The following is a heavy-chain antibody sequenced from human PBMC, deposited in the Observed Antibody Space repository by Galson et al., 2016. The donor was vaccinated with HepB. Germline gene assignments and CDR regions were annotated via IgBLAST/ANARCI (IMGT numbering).Heavy chain of an antibody. CDR1: GFTFSSHS. Sequence: SLRLSCAASGFTFSSHSMNWVRQAPGKGLEWVSYLSRSSSVLYSAASVKVRFTLSRDNAKTSLYLQMNSLRDKDTAVYYCARAHADNWNLPGGYWGQGTLVTVSS. CDR2: LSRSSSVL. V-gene: IGHV3-48*02. CDR3: ARAHADNWNLPGGY. D-gene: IGHD1-20*01. J-gene: IGHJ4*02.